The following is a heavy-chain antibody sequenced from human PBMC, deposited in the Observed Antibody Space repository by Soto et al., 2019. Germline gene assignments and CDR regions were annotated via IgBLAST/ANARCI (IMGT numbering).Heavy chain of an antibody. V-gene: IGHV3-23*01. CDR2: ISGSGGST. Sequence: GGSLRLSCAASGFTFSSYAMSWVRQAPGKGLEWVSAISGSGGSTYYADSVKGRFTISRDNSKNTLYLQMNSLRAEDTAVYYCAKWRVANDRFLWYYFDYWGQGTLVTVSS. J-gene: IGHJ4*02. CDR3: AKWRVANDRFLWYYFDY. CDR1: GFTFSSYA. D-gene: IGHD1-1*01.